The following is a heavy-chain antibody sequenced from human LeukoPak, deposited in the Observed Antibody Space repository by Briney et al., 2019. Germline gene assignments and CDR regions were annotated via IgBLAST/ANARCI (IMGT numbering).Heavy chain of an antibody. CDR3: ARDSYPWIQLWLPGDY. V-gene: IGHV1-18*01. CDR1: GYTFTSYG. D-gene: IGHD5-18*01. J-gene: IGHJ4*02. Sequence: ASVKVSCKASGYTFTSYGISWVRQAPGQGLEWMGWISAYNGNTNYAQKLQGGVTMTTDTSTSTAYMELRSLRSDDTAVYYCARDSYPWIQLWLPGDYRGQGTLVTVSS. CDR2: ISAYNGNT.